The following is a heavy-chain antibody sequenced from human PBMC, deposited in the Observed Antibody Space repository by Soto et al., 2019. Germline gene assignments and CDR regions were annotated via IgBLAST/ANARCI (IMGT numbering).Heavy chain of an antibody. CDR2: ITADNGNT. J-gene: IGHJ4*02. Sequence: GASVKVSCKASGFTFATYGITWVRQAPGQGLEWMGWITADNGNTNYAQNLQGRVTMTTDSSTSTAYMELRRLRSDDTAVYYCARYCSGGTCPSGVPDYWGQGTLVTVSS. CDR1: GFTFATYG. CDR3: ARYCSGGTCPSGVPDY. D-gene: IGHD2-15*01. V-gene: IGHV1-18*04.